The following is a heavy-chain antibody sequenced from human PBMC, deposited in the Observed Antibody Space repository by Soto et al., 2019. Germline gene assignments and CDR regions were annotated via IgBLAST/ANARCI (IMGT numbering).Heavy chain of an antibody. Sequence: EVQLLESGGGLVQPGGSLRLSCAASGFTFSSYAMSWVRQAPGKGLEWVSVISGSGGSTYYADSVKGRFTISRDNSKNTLDLQMNGRRAEDTAGYYGARRGPGTYFDYWGQGTLVTVSS. CDR2: ISGSGGST. D-gene: IGHD6-13*01. CDR1: GFTFSSYA. V-gene: IGHV3-23*01. J-gene: IGHJ4*02. CDR3: ARRGPGTYFDY.